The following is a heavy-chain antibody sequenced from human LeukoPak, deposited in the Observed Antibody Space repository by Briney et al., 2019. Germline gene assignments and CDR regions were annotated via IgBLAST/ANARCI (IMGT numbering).Heavy chain of an antibody. Sequence: PGGSLRLSCAASGFTFSSYSMNWVRQAPGKGLEWVSSISSSSSTIYYADSVKGRFTISRDNAKNSLYLQMNSLRAEDTAVYYCARHGLEWELPTPGGGYFDYWGQGTLVTVSS. CDR3: ARHGLEWELPTPGGGYFDY. V-gene: IGHV3-48*04. J-gene: IGHJ4*02. D-gene: IGHD1-26*01. CDR2: ISSSSSTI. CDR1: GFTFSSYS.